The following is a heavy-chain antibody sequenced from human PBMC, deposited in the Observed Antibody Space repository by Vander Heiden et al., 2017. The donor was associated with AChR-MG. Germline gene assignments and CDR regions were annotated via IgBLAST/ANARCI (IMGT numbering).Heavy chain of an antibody. Sequence: QVQLVASGGGVVQPGGSLRLACAASGFTFSSYGMHGVRQAPGKGLEWVAFIRYDGSNKYYADSVKGRFTISRDNSKNTLYLQMNSLRAEDTAVYYCAEGDRFDPWGQGTLVTVSS. CDR2: IRYDGSNK. CDR1: GFTFSSYG. CDR3: AEGDRFDP. V-gene: IGHV3-30*02. J-gene: IGHJ5*02.